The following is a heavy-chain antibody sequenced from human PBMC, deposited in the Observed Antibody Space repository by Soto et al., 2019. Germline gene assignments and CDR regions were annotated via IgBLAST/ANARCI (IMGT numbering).Heavy chain of an antibody. D-gene: IGHD3-9*01. Sequence: SETLSFTCAIYGGSFSGYYWSWIPQPQGTGLEWIGEINHSGSTNYNPSLKSRVTISVDTSKNQFSLKLSSVTAADTAVYYCARGVPLTGRVYYFDYWGKGTLVTVYS. V-gene: IGHV4-34*01. CDR1: GGSFSGYY. CDR2: INHSGST. CDR3: ARGVPLTGRVYYFDY. J-gene: IGHJ4*02.